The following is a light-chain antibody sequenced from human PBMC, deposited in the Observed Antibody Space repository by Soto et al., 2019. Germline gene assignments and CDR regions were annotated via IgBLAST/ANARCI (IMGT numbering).Light chain of an antibody. J-gene: IGKJ4*01. Sequence: EIVMTQSPATLSVSPGERATLSCRASQSVSSNLAWYQQKPGQAPRLLIYHASTRATGIPVRFSGSGSGTEFTLTISRLQSEDFAVYYCQQYIKWPITFGLGPKVEIK. V-gene: IGKV3-15*01. CDR1: QSVSSN. CDR3: QQYIKWPIT. CDR2: HAS.